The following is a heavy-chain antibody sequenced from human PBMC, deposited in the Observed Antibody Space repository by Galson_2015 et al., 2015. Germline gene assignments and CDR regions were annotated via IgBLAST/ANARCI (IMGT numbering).Heavy chain of an antibody. V-gene: IGHV3-33*01. J-gene: IGHJ5*02. CDR1: GFTFSSYG. CDR2: IWYDGSNK. Sequence: SLRLSCAASGFTFSSYGMHWVRQAPGKGLEWVAVIWYDGSNKYYADSVKGRFTISRDNSKNTLYLQMNSLRAEDTAVYYCARAPVVGVVPADLNWFDPWGQGTLVTVSS. CDR3: ARAPVVGVVPADLNWFDP. D-gene: IGHD2-2*01.